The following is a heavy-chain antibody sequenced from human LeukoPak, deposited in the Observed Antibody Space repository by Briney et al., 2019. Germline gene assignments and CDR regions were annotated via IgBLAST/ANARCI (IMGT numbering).Heavy chain of an antibody. CDR3: ASYPRYNNAPPFFY. Sequence: ASVKVSFKATGYSFTGQDMHWVRQPPPQGNEWMGWINPNTGGTNYAQKLQGRETRTRDTTISAAFMELSRLTSDNTAVYYCASYPRYNNAPPFFYWGQGTLVTVSS. V-gene: IGHV1-2*02. D-gene: IGHD1-14*01. J-gene: IGHJ4*02. CDR2: INPNTGGT. CDR1: GYSFTGQD.